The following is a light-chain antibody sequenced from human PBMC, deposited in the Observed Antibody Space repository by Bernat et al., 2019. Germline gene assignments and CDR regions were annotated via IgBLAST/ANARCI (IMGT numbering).Light chain of an antibody. CDR1: QSNSDR. J-gene: IGKJ5*01. CDR3: QQCNSYIT. CDR2: KAS. V-gene: IGKV1-5*03. Sequence: DIQMTQSPSTLSASVGDRVTITCRASQSNSDRLAWYQQKPGKAPKLLIYKASNLESGVPSRFSGSGSGTEFTLTISSLQPDDSATYYCQQCNSYITFGQGTRLEIK.